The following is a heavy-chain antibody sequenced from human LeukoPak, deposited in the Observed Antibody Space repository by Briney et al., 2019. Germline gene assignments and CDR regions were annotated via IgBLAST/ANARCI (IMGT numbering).Heavy chain of an antibody. Sequence: ASVKVSCKASGYTFTGYYMHWVRQAPGQGLEWMGWINPNSGGTNYAQKLQGRVTMTRDTSISTAYMELSRLRSDDTAVYYCARGDRAMNIVVVPAAILRPKSRRLKNFDYWGQGTLVTVSS. CDR2: INPNSGGT. J-gene: IGHJ4*02. V-gene: IGHV1-2*02. CDR3: ARGDRAMNIVVVPAAILRPKSRRLKNFDY. D-gene: IGHD2-2*02. CDR1: GYTFTGYY.